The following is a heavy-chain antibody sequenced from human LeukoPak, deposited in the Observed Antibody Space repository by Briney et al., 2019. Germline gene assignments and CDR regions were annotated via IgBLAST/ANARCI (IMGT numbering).Heavy chain of an antibody. CDR1: GFTVNNNY. V-gene: IGHV3-53*05. D-gene: IGHD6-19*01. J-gene: IGHJ4*02. CDR2: IYSGGST. CDR3: ARGVRIAVAGYIDC. Sequence: GGSLRLSCAASGFTVNNNYMSWVRQAPGKGLEWVSVIYSGGSTYYADSVKGRFTISRDNSKNTLYLQMNSLRSDDTAVYYCARGVRIAVAGYIDCWGQGTLVTVSS.